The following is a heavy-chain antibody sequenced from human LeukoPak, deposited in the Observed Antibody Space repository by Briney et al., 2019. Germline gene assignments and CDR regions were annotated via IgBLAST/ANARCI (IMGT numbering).Heavy chain of an antibody. D-gene: IGHD6-6*01. CDR3: AKEVYSSSSGFRFDY. V-gene: IGHV3-23*01. Sequence: GGSLRLSCAASGFSFSSYAMTWVRQAPGKRLEWVSAISDSGTSTYYADSVKGRFSISRDNSKNTLYLQMNSLRADDTAVYYCAKEVYSSSSGFRFDYWGQGTLVTVSS. CDR2: ISDSGTST. CDR1: GFSFSSYA. J-gene: IGHJ4*02.